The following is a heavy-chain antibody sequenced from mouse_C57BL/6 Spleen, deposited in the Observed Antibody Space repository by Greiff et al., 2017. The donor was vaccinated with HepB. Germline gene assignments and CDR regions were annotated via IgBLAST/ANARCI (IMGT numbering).Heavy chain of an antibody. J-gene: IGHJ2*01. Sequence: EVKLVESEGGLVQPGSSMKLSCTASGFTFSDYYMAWVRQVPEKGLEWVANINYDGSSTYYLDSLKSRFIISRDNAKNILYLQMSSLKSEDTATYYCAREGLLWAFDYWGQGTTLTVSS. CDR2: INYDGSST. CDR1: GFTFSDYY. V-gene: IGHV5-16*01. CDR3: AREGLLWAFDY. D-gene: IGHD2-10*01.